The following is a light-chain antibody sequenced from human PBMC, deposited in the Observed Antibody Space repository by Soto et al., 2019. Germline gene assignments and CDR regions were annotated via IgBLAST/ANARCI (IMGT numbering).Light chain of an antibody. CDR1: SSDVGGYNY. CDR3: SSYTSSSLYV. J-gene: IGLJ1*01. V-gene: IGLV2-14*01. Sequence: QSVLTQPDSVSGFPGQSIAISCTGTSSDVGGYNYVSWYQQHPGKAPKLIIYDVSNRPSGVSNRFSGSKSGNAASLTISGLQAEDEADYYCSSYTSSSLYVFGTGTKSPS. CDR2: DVS.